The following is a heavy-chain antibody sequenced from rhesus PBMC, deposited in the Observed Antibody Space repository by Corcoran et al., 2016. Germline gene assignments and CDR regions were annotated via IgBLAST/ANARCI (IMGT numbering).Heavy chain of an antibody. Sequence: QVQLVQSGAEIKQPGASVKLPCKASGYTFTSYYMHWVRQASGQGLEWIGLLPPYQSNEGYAQNFQGRFTITTDTSTSTGYMELSSLRSEDTAVYYCTRERLTTGKFDYWGQGVLVTVSS. CDR3: TRERLTTGKFDY. V-gene: IGHV1-1*01. J-gene: IGHJ4*01. CDR1: GYTFTSYY. D-gene: IGHD4-17*01. CDR2: LPPYQSNE.